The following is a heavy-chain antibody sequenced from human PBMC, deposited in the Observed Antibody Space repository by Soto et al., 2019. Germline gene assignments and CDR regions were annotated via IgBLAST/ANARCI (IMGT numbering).Heavy chain of an antibody. Sequence: QVQLVESGGGVVQPGRSLRLSCGASGFTFSSYAMHWVRQAPGKGLEWVAVISYDGSNKYYADSVKGRFTISRDNSKNTLYLQMNSLRAEDTAVYYCARDRGSYPLDYWGQGTLVTVSS. CDR3: ARDRGSYPLDY. CDR2: ISYDGSNK. J-gene: IGHJ4*02. V-gene: IGHV3-30-3*01. CDR1: GFTFSSYA. D-gene: IGHD1-26*01.